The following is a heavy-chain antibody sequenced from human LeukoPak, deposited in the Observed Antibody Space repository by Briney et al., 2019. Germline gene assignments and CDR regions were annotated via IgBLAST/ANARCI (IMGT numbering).Heavy chain of an antibody. Sequence: ASVKVSCKASGYTFTSYGISWVRQAPGQGLEWMGWISAYNGNTNYAQKLQGRDTMTTDTSTSTAYMELRSLRSDDTAVYYCARDPRRSGEAYFDYWGQGTLVTVSS. J-gene: IGHJ4*02. CDR2: ISAYNGNT. D-gene: IGHD2-15*01. CDR1: GYTFTSYG. V-gene: IGHV1-18*01. CDR3: ARDPRRSGEAYFDY.